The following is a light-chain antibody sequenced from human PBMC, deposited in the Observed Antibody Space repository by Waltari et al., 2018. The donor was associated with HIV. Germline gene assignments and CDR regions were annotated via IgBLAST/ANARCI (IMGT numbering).Light chain of an antibody. J-gene: IGLJ1*01. CDR3: GTWDSDLSGHYV. CDR1: SSNIGNNY. Sequence: QSVLTQPPSVSAAPGQKVTISCSGASSNIGNNYFAWYQQVPGKAPKLLTYDNNKRRSGIPDRVSGSKSGTSATLDIAGLQTGDEADYYCGTWDSDLSGHYVVGTGTKVTVL. CDR2: DNN. V-gene: IGLV1-51*01.